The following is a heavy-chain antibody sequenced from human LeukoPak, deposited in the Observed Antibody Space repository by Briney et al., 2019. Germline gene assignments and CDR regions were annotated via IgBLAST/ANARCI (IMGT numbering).Heavy chain of an antibody. J-gene: IGHJ6*03. CDR2: IYYSGST. CDR3: AREVAGTWEGITAKRYYYYYMDV. CDR1: GGSISSSSYY. D-gene: IGHD6-19*01. V-gene: IGHV4-39*07. Sequence: PSETLSLTCTVSGGSISSSSYYWGWIRQPPGKGLEWIGSIYYSGSTYYNPSLKSRVTISVDTSKNQFSLKLSSVTAADTAVYYCAREVAGTWEGITAKRYYYYYMDVWGKGTTVTVSS.